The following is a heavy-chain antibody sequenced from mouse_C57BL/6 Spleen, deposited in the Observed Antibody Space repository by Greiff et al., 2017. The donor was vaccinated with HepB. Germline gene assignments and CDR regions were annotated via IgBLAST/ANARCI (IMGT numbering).Heavy chain of an antibody. J-gene: IGHJ3*01. V-gene: IGHV1-82*01. CDR3: ASAYGNQPAWFAY. CDR1: GYAFSSSW. D-gene: IGHD2-1*01. CDR2: IYPGDGDT. Sequence: VQLQQSGPELVKPGASVKISCKASGYAFSSSWMNWVKQRPGKGLEWIGRIYPGDGDTNYNGKFKGKATLTADKSSSTAYMQLSSLTSEDSAVYFCASAYGNQPAWFAYWGQGTLVTVSA.